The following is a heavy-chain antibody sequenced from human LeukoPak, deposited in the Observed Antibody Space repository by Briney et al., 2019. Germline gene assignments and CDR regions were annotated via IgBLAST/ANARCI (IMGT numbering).Heavy chain of an antibody. D-gene: IGHD2-15*01. CDR3: ARQFCTGDSCTHFLDY. V-gene: IGHV1-2*02. J-gene: IGHJ4*02. CDR2: INANSGGT. Sequence: ASVKVSCKASGYTFTGYYMHWVRQAPGQGLEWMGWINANSGGTNYAQKFQGRVTMTRDTSISTAYMELSRLRSDDTAVYYCARQFCTGDSCTHFLDYWGQGTLVTVSS. CDR1: GYTFTGYY.